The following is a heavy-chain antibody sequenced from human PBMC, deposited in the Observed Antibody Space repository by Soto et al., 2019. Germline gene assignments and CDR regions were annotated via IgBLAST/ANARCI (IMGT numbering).Heavy chain of an antibody. V-gene: IGHV1-69*01. CDR3: ARASIHGSSWYFWFDP. Sequence: QVQLVQSGAELRKPGSSVKVSCKSSGGTFSRHAINWVRQAPGQGLEWMGGIIPLFGTTNYAQKFKRRLTITADESTNTTYMELSSLKSEDAAVYYCARASIHGSSWYFWFDPWGQGTLVTVSS. CDR1: GGTFSRHA. D-gene: IGHD6-13*01. CDR2: IIPLFGTT. J-gene: IGHJ5*02.